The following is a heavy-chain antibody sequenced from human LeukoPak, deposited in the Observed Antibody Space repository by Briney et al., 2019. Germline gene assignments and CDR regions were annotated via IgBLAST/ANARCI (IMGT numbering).Heavy chain of an antibody. CDR1: GGSISTYY. Sequence: SETLSLTCTVSGGSISTYYWSWIRQPPGKGLEWIGYIYYSGSTSYNPSLKSRVTISVDTSKNQFSLKLNSVTAADTAVYYCARRPANYGMDVWGQGTTVTV. J-gene: IGHJ6*02. CDR2: IYYSGST. CDR3: ARRPANYGMDV. D-gene: IGHD2-2*01. V-gene: IGHV4-59*08.